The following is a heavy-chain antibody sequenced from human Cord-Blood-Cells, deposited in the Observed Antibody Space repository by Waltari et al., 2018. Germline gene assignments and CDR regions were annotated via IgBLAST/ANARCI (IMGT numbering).Heavy chain of an antibody. CDR1: GFSLSNARMG. D-gene: IGHD6-13*01. CDR2: IFSNDEK. CDR3: ARIRIAAAGYWYFDL. Sequence: QVTLKESGPVLVKPTETLTLTCTVSGFSLSNARMGVSWIRLPPGKALEWLAHIFSNDEKSYSTSLKSRLPISKDPSKSQVVLTMTNMDPVDTATYYCARIRIAAAGYWYFDLWGRGTLVTVSS. J-gene: IGHJ2*01. V-gene: IGHV2-26*01.